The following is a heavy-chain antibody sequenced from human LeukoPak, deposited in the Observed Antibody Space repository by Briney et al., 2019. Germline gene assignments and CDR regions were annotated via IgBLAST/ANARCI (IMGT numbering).Heavy chain of an antibody. Sequence: SETLCLTCTVSGGSICGDYWSVIRQRPGKGLWWGGDIYYSGSANYTPSPKSRGTISVDTSKKQFSLRMSAVTAADTALYYCARRGYSSTSCYPPSGTPRYYYYMDAWGKGTTVTVSS. CDR2: IYYSGSA. V-gene: IGHV4-59*01. J-gene: IGHJ6*03. D-gene: IGHD2-2*01. CDR1: GGSICGDY. CDR3: ARRGYSSTSCYPPSGTPRYYYYMDA.